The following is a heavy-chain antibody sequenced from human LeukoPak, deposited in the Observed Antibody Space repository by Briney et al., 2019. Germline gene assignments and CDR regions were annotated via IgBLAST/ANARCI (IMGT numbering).Heavy chain of an antibody. CDR2: IYHSGST. J-gene: IGHJ4*02. CDR3: ASWSSSYYFDY. Sequence: SETLSLTCAVSGGSISSSNWWSWVRQPPGKGLEWIGEIYHSGSTNYNPSLKSRVTLSVDKSKNQFSLKLSSVTAADTAVYYYASWSSSYYFDYWGQGTLVTVSS. D-gene: IGHD6-6*01. V-gene: IGHV4-4*02. CDR1: GGSISSSNW.